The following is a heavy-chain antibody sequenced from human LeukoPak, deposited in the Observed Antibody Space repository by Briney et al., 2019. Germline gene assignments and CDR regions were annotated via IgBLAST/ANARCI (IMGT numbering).Heavy chain of an antibody. CDR2: ISAYNGNT. D-gene: IGHD1-26*01. Sequence: ASVKVSCKASGYTFTSYGISWVRQAPGQGLEWMGWISAYNGNTNYAQKLQGRVTMTTDTSTSTAYKELRSLRSDDTAVYYCARDEPVGANDYWGQGTLVTVSS. CDR1: GYTFTSYG. J-gene: IGHJ4*02. V-gene: IGHV1-18*01. CDR3: ARDEPVGANDY.